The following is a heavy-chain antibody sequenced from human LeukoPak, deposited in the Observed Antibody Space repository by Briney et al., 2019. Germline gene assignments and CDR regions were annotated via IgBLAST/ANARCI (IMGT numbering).Heavy chain of an antibody. Sequence: GGSLRLSCAASGFTFSSYAMHWVRQAPGKGLEWEAVISYDGSNKYYADSVKGRFTISRDNSKNTLYLQMNSLRAEDTAVYYCAREIEGFGELFYWGQGTLVTVSS. CDR3: AREIEGFGELFY. J-gene: IGHJ4*02. D-gene: IGHD3-10*01. CDR1: GFTFSSYA. CDR2: ISYDGSNK. V-gene: IGHV3-30*04.